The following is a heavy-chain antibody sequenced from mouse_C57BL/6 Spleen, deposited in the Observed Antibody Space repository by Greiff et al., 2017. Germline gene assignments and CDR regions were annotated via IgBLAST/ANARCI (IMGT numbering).Heavy chain of an antibody. V-gene: IGHV5-9-1*02. CDR3: TREGDYVFAY. Sequence: EVKLQESGEGLVKPGGSLKLSCAASGFTFSSYAMSWVRQIPEKRLEWVAYISSGGDYIYYADTVKGRFTISRDNARNTLYLQLSSLKSEDTAMDYCTREGDYVFAYWGQGTLVTVSA. D-gene: IGHD2-4*01. CDR2: ISSGGDYI. CDR1: GFTFSSYA. J-gene: IGHJ3*01.